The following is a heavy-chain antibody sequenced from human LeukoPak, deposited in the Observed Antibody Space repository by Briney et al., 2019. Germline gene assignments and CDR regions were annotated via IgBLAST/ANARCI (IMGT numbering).Heavy chain of an antibody. CDR2: IYYGGST. D-gene: IGHD6-13*01. Sequence: PSETLSLTCTVSGGSISSYYWSWIRQPPGKGLEWIGYIYYGGSTNYNPSLKSRVTISVDTSKNQFSLKLSSVTAADTAVYYCARLCKIAAAGTGYYFDYWGQGTLVTVSS. CDR3: ARLCKIAAAGTGYYFDY. V-gene: IGHV4-59*08. CDR1: GGSISSYY. J-gene: IGHJ4*02.